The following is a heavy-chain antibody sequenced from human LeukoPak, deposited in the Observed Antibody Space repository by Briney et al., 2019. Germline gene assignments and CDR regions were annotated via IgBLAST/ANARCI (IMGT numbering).Heavy chain of an antibody. D-gene: IGHD4-17*01. CDR2: IRSDGSNK. Sequence: PGGSLRLSCAASGFTFSTYGVHWVRQAPGKGLEWVAFIRSDGSNKYYADSVEGRFTISRDNSKNTLYLQMNSLRAEDTAVYHCAKDDTTVTTFDYWGQGTLVTVSS. CDR3: AKDDTTVTTFDY. V-gene: IGHV3-30*02. CDR1: GFTFSTYG. J-gene: IGHJ4*02.